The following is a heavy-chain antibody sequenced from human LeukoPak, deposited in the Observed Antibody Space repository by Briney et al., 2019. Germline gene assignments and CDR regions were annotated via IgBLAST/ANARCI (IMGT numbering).Heavy chain of an antibody. Sequence: GRSLRLSCAASEFTFSSYAMHWVRQAPGKGLEWVAVISYDGSNKYYADSVKGRFTISRDNSKNTLYLQMNSLRAEDTAVYYCAREITMIVVVITGYFDYWGQGTLVTVSS. CDR2: ISYDGSNK. CDR1: EFTFSSYA. D-gene: IGHD3-22*01. V-gene: IGHV3-30-3*01. J-gene: IGHJ4*02. CDR3: AREITMIVVVITGYFDY.